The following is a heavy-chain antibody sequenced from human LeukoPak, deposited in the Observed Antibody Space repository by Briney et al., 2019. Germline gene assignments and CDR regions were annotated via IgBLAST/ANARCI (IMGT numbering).Heavy chain of an antibody. J-gene: IGHJ4*02. CDR2: IYYSGST. V-gene: IGHV4-39*01. Sequence: PSETLSLTCAVYGGSFSGYYWGWIRQPPGKGLEWIGSIYYSGSTYYNPSLKSRVTISVDTSKNQFSLKLSSVTAADTAVYYCASYYYDSSAYYGPFDYWGQGTLVTVSS. CDR3: ASYYYDSSAYYGPFDY. D-gene: IGHD3-22*01. CDR1: GGSFSGYY.